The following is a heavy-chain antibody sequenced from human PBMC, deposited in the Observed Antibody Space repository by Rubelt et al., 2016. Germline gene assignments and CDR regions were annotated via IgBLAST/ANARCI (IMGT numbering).Heavy chain of an antibody. V-gene: IGHV3-21*01. CDR2: ISSSSSYI. Sequence: EVQLVESGGGLVKPGGSLRLSCAASGFTFSRYSMNWVRQAPGKGLEWVSSISSSSSYIYYADSVKGRFTISRDKSKNTLYLQMNSLRAEDTAVYYCARAVDTAPDDYWGQGTLVTVSS. J-gene: IGHJ4*02. CDR1: GFTFSRYS. D-gene: IGHD5-18*01. CDR3: ARAVDTAPDDY.